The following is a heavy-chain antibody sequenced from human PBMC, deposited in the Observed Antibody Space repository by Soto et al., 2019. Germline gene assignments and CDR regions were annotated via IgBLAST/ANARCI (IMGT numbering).Heavy chain of an antibody. CDR1: GFTFSSYG. V-gene: IGHV3-30*18. Sequence: QVQLVESGGGVVQPGRSLRLSCAASGFTFSSYGMHWVRQAPGKGLEWVAVISYDGSNKYYADSVKGRFTISRDNSKNPLYLQMNSLRGEDTAVYYCAKEIRRITMVRGVIIGGMDVWGQGTTVTVSS. D-gene: IGHD3-10*01. CDR2: ISYDGSNK. J-gene: IGHJ6*02. CDR3: AKEIRRITMVRGVIIGGMDV.